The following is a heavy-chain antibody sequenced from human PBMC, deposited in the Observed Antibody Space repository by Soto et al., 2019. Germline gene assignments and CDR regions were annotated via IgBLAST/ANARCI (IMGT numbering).Heavy chain of an antibody. CDR2: IYYSGST. D-gene: IGHD6-6*01. V-gene: IGHV4-30-4*01. CDR3: ARRSSKSHSSRLYYYYGMDV. Sequence: QVQLQESGPGLVKPSQTLSLTCTVSGGSISSGDYYWSWIRQPPGKGLEWIGYIYYSGSTYYNPSLKSRVTMSLAPSQSQFSLTLSSVPAAATAVYYGARRSSKSHSSRLYYYYGMDVWGQGTTVTVSS. CDR1: GGSISSGDYY. J-gene: IGHJ6*02.